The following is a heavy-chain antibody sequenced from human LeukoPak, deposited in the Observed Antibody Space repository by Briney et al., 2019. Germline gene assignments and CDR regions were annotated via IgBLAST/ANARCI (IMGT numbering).Heavy chain of an antibody. CDR3: ATPYYYDSSGYPDYFDY. D-gene: IGHD3-22*01. CDR2: VIPIFGTA. V-gene: IGHV1-69*05. J-gene: IGHJ4*02. CDR1: RGTFSSYA. Sequence: EASVKVSCKASRGTFSSYAISWARQAPGQGREWMGRVIPIFGTANYAQKFQGRVTITTDESTSTAYMELSSLRSEDTAVYYCATPYYYDSSGYPDYFDYWGQGTLVTVSS.